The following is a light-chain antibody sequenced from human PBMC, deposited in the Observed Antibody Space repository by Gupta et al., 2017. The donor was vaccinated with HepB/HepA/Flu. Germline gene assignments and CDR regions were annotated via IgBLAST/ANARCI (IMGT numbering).Light chain of an antibody. CDR2: KVS. CDR3: MQASHWPLT. V-gene: IGKV2-30*01. J-gene: IGKJ4*01. Sequence: KVSNRDSGVPDRFSGSESGNMYTLRISRVEAEAVGIYYCMQASHWPLTFGGGTKVEIK.